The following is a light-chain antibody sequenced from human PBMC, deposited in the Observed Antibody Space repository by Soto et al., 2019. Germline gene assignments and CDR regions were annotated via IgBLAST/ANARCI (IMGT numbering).Light chain of an antibody. V-gene: IGLV2-14*01. Sequence: QSALTQPASVSGPPGQSITISCTGTGSDVGGYNYVSWYQQHPGKAPKVMIYDVSNRPSGVSNRFSGSKSGNTASLTISGRQAEDEADYYCSSYTSASTPLVFGGGTQLTVL. CDR1: GSDVGGYNY. CDR2: DVS. J-gene: IGLJ2*01. CDR3: SSYTSASTPLV.